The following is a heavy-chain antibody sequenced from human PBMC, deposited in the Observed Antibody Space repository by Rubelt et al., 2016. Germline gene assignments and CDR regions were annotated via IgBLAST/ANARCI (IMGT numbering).Heavy chain of an antibody. CDR3: AREPTGAAAGNGFDP. V-gene: IGHV1-18*01. Sequence: KASGYTFTSYGISWVRQAPGQGLEWMGWISAYNGNTNYAQKLQGRVTMTTDTSTSTAYMELRSLRSDDTAVYYCAREPTGAAAGNGFDPWGQGTLVTVSS. J-gene: IGHJ5*02. D-gene: IGHD6-13*01. CDR1: GYTFTSYG. CDR2: ISAYNGNT.